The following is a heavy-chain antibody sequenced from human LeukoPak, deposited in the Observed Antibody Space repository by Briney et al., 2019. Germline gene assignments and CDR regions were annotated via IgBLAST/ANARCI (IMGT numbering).Heavy chain of an antibody. CDR2: ISSNSNTI. V-gene: IGHV3-11*04. Sequence: NPGGSLRLSCAASEFTFSDYYMSWIRQAPGKGLEWVSYISSNSNTIYYADSVKGRFTISRDNAKNSLYLQMNSLRAEDTAVYYCARRLAVADAMRSYYFDYWGQGTLVTVSS. CDR1: EFTFSDYY. J-gene: IGHJ4*02. CDR3: ARRLAVADAMRSYYFDY. D-gene: IGHD6-19*01.